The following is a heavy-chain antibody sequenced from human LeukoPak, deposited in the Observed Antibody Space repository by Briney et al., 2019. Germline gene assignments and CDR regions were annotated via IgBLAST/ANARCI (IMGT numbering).Heavy chain of an antibody. V-gene: IGHV3-48*01. J-gene: IGHJ4*02. CDR3: ARESVDTAMDY. CDR1: GFTFNSYS. Sequence: GGSLRLSCAASGFTFNSYSMNWVRQAPGKGLEWVSYIGGSSSTIYYADSVKGRFTISRDNAKNSLYLQMNSLRAEDTAVYYCARESVDTAMDYWGQGTLVTVSS. CDR2: IGGSSSTI. D-gene: IGHD5-18*01.